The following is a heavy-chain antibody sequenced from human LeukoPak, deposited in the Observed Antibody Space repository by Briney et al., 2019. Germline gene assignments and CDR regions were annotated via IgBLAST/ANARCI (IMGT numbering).Heavy chain of an antibody. V-gene: IGHV4-34*01. CDR2: IKHSGST. Sequence: PSETLSLTCAVYGGSFSGYYWSWLRQPPGKGLEWMGEIKHSGSTNYNPSLKSRVTISVDTSKNQFSLKLSSVTAADTAVYYCARLGSEYYYYMDVWGKGTTATVSS. J-gene: IGHJ6*03. CDR1: GGSFSGYY. CDR3: ARLGSEYYYYMDV.